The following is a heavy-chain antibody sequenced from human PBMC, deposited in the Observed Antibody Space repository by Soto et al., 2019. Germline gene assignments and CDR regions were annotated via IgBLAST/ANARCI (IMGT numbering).Heavy chain of an antibody. D-gene: IGHD2-15*01. CDR2: IYYSGST. CDR1: GGSISSSSYY. V-gene: IGHV4-39*01. Sequence: QLQLQESGPGLVKPSETLSLTCTVSGGSISSSSYYWGWIRQPPGKGLEWIGSIYYSGSTYYNPSLKSRVTISVDTSKNQFSLKLSSVTAADTAVYYCAALGGSYYYFDYWGQGTLVTVSS. J-gene: IGHJ4*02. CDR3: AALGGSYYYFDY.